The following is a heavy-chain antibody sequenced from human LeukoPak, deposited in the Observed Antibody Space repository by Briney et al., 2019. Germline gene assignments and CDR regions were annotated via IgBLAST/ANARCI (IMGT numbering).Heavy chain of an antibody. CDR3: ARVNWNYQYYYYYYYMDV. D-gene: IGHD1-7*01. CDR2: INHSGST. V-gene: IGHV4-34*01. J-gene: IGHJ6*03. Sequence: SETLSLTCTVSGGSISSYYWSWIRQPPGKGLEWIGEINHSGSTNYNPSLKSRVTISVDTSKNQFSLKLSSVTAADTAVYYCARVNWNYQYYYYYYYMDVWGKGTTVTVSS. CDR1: GGSISSYY.